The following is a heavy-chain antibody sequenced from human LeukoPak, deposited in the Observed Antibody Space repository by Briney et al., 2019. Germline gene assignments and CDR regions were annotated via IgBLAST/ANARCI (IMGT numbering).Heavy chain of an antibody. CDR2: IYYSENT. Sequence: PSETLSLTCTVSGGSISSYYWSWIRQPPGKGLEWIGYIYYSENTNYNPSLKSRVTISVDTSKNQFSLKLSSVTAADTAVYYCARLGGSGSYSYYYYYYYMDVWGKGTTVTVSS. CDR1: GGSISSYY. D-gene: IGHD3-10*01. J-gene: IGHJ6*03. V-gene: IGHV4-59*01. CDR3: ARLGGSGSYSYYYYYYYMDV.